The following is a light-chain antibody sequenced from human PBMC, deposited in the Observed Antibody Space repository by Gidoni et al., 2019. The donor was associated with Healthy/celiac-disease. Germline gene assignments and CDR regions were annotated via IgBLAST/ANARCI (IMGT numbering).Light chain of an antibody. Sequence: IVMTQSPHSLAVSLGERATINCKSSQSVLYSSNNKNYLAWYQQKPGQPPKLLIYWATTQESGVPDRFSGSGSGTDFTLTISSLQAEDVAVYYCQQYYSTPRTFGQGTRVEIK. J-gene: IGKJ1*01. V-gene: IGKV4-1*01. CDR2: WAT. CDR3: QQYYSTPRT. CDR1: QSVLYSSNNKNY.